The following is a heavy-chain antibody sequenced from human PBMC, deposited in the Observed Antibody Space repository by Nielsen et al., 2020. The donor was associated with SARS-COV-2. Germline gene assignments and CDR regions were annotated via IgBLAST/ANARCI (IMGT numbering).Heavy chain of an antibody. CDR2: INTNTGTP. Sequence: WVRQAPGQGLEWMGWINTNTGTPTYAQGFTGRFVFSLDTSVSTAYLQISSLKAEDTAVYYCARGNDILTGYYRGSYGMDVWGQGTTVTVSS. CDR3: ARGNDILTGYYRGSYGMDV. J-gene: IGHJ6*02. V-gene: IGHV7-4-1*02. D-gene: IGHD3-9*01.